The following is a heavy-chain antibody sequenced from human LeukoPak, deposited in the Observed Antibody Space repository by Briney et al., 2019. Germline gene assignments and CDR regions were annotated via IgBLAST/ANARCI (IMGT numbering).Heavy chain of an antibody. CDR2: INPSGGST. CDR3: ARADIVVVPAENNWFDP. V-gene: IGHV1-46*01. J-gene: IGHJ5*02. CDR1: GYTFTSYY. Sequence: ASVKVSCKASGYTFTSYYMHWVRQAPGQGLEWMGTINPSGGSTSYAQKFQGRVTMTRDTSTSTVYMELSSLRSEDTAVYYCARADIVVVPAENNWFDPWGQGTLVTVSS. D-gene: IGHD2-2*01.